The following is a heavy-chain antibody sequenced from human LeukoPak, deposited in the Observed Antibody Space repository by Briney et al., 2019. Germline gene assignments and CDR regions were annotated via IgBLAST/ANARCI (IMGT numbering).Heavy chain of an antibody. CDR2: IYYSGST. CDR1: GGSISGSSYY. CDR3: ARNRLQDWGLGGYFDY. Sequence: MPSETLSLTCTVSGGSISGSSYYWGWIRQPPGKGLEWIGGIYYSGSTYYNPSLKSRVTISVDTSKNQFSLKLSSVTAADTAVYYCARNRLQDWGLGGYFDYWGQGTLVTVSS. J-gene: IGHJ4*02. V-gene: IGHV4-39*01. D-gene: IGHD3/OR15-3a*01.